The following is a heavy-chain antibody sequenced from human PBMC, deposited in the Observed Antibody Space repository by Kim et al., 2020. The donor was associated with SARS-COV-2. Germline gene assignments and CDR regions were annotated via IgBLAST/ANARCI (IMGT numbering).Heavy chain of an antibody. CDR1: GYTFTSYA. Sequence: ASVKVSCKASGYTFTSYAMNWVRQAPGQGLEWMGWINTNTGNPTYAQGFTGRFVFSLDTSVSTAYLQILSLHQGPIGLPPGTLLQEHLWG. CDR2: INTNTGNP. CDR3: TLLQEHL. V-gene: IGHV7-4-1*01. J-gene: IGHJ6*01.